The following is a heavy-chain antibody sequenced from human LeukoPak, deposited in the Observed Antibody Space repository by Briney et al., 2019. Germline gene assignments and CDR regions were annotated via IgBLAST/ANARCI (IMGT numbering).Heavy chain of an antibody. D-gene: IGHD6-13*01. J-gene: IGHJ2*01. CDR3: ASDGVSAAAGSFDL. V-gene: IGHV4-59*01. CDR2: IYYSGST. Sequence: SETLSLTCTVSGGSISSYYWSWIRQPPGKGLGWIGDIYYSGSTNYNPSLKSRVTISVDTSKNPFSLKLSSVTAADTAVYYCASDGVSAAAGSFDLWGRGTLVTVSS. CDR1: GGSISSYY.